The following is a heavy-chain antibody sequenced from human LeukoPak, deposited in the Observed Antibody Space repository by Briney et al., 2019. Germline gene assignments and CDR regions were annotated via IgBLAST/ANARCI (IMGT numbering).Heavy chain of an antibody. Sequence: PGRSLRLSCAASGFTFSSYAMHWVRQAPGKGLEWFSAISGGSGSSTYYADAVKGRFTISRDNSKTTLYLEMNSLRAEDTAVYYCAKGSSSGWPYFFDYWGQGTLVTVSS. CDR2: ISGGSGSST. V-gene: IGHV3-23*01. CDR1: GFTFSSYA. D-gene: IGHD6-19*01. J-gene: IGHJ4*02. CDR3: AKGSSSGWPYFFDY.